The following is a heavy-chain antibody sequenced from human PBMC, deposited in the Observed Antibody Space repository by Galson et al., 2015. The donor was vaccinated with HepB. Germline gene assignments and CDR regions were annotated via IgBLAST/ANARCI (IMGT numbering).Heavy chain of an antibody. CDR2: ISSSSSTI. D-gene: IGHD3/OR15-3a*01. Sequence: SLRLSCAASGFTFSSYSMNWVRQAPGKGLEWVSYISSSSSTIYYADSVKGRFTISRDNAKNSLYLQMNSLRAEDTAVYYCALSYGDDFLHHWYFDLWGRGTLVTVSS. CDR1: GFTFSSYS. V-gene: IGHV3-48*01. CDR3: ALSYGDDFLHHWYFDL. J-gene: IGHJ2*01.